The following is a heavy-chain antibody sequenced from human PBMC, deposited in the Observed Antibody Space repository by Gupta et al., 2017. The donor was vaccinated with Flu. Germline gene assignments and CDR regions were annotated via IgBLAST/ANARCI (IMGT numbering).Heavy chain of an antibody. V-gene: IGHV4-34*01. CDR3: ARGYQVGLGFDC. CDR1: VGSFSGYY. J-gene: IGHJ4*02. Sequence: QVQLQQRGTGLLKPSETLSLTGVVYVGSFSGYYWTWIRQPRGKGLEWIGEINHSGNTTYSPSLKSRVTTTVDTSKNQFSLKLKSVTAADTAIYYCARGYQVGLGFDCWGQGTLVTVSS. D-gene: IGHD2-2*01. CDR2: INHSGNT.